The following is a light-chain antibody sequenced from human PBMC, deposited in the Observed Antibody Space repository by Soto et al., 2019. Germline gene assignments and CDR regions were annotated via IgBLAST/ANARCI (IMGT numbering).Light chain of an antibody. Sequence: EIVLTQSPGTLSLSPGERATLSCRASHSVSSSLAWYQQTPGRAPRLLIYGASNRATDIPTRFSGSGSGTEFTLTISGLQSEDFAVYYCQQYNNWPPLTFGGGTKVDIK. CDR2: GAS. J-gene: IGKJ4*01. V-gene: IGKV3-15*01. CDR1: HSVSSS. CDR3: QQYNNWPPLT.